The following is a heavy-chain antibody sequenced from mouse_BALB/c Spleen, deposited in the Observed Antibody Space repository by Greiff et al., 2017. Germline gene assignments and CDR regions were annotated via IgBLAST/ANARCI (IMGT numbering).Heavy chain of an antibody. D-gene: IGHD1-1*01. CDR1: GYTFSSYW. CDR3: ARFWYYGSSPYAMDY. V-gene: IGHV1-9*01. J-gene: IGHJ4*01. CDR2: ILPGSGST. Sequence: QVQLQQSGAELMKPGASVKISCKATGYTFSSYWIAWVKQRPGHGLEWIGEILPGSGSTNYNEKFKGKATFTADTSSNTAYMQLSSLTSEDSAVYYCARFWYYGSSPYAMDYWGQGTSVTVSS.